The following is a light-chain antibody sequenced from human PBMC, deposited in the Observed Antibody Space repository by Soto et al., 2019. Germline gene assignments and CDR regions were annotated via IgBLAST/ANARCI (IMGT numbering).Light chain of an antibody. J-gene: IGKJ1*01. Sequence: EIVLTQSPGTLSASDRERATLSCRASQSVSSMYLAWYQQKPGQAPRLLIYGASSRATGIPDRFSGSGSGTDFTLTLSRLEPDDFAVYDCQLRRTFGQGTKVDVK. CDR1: QSVSSMY. CDR3: QLRRT. CDR2: GAS. V-gene: IGKV3-20*01.